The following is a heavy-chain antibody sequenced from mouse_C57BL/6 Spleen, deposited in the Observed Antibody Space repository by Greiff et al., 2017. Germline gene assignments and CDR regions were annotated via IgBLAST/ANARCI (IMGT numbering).Heavy chain of an antibody. Sequence: VQLKQSGPELVKPGASVKISCKASGYTFTDYYMHWVKQRPGQSLEWIGDINPNNGGTIYNQKFKGKATLTVDKSSSTAYMELRSLTSEDTAVYYGARRRDYDHYALDYWGQGTSVTVSS. D-gene: IGHD2-4*01. CDR2: INPNNGGT. V-gene: IGHV1-18*01. CDR3: ARRRDYDHYALDY. CDR1: GYTFTDYY. J-gene: IGHJ4*01.